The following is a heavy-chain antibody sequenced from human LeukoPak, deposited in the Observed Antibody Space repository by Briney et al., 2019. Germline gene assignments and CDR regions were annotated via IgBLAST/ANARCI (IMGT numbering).Heavy chain of an antibody. V-gene: IGHV4-59*01. CDR1: GGSISSYY. CDR2: IYYSGST. Sequence: KPSETLSLTCTVSGGSISSYYWSWIRQPPGKGLEWIGYIYYSGSTNYNPSLKSRVTISVDTSKNQFSLKLSSVTAADTAVYYCARATEVRYSYGNFDYWGQGTLVTVSS. J-gene: IGHJ4*02. CDR3: ARATEVRYSYGNFDY. D-gene: IGHD5-18*01.